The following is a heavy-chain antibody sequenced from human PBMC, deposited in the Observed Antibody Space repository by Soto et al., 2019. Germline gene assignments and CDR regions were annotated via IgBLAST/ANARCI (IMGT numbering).Heavy chain of an antibody. CDR1: GGSISSGGYY. Sequence: SETLSLTCTVSGGSISSGGYYWSWTRQHPGKGLEWIGYIYYSGSTYYNPSLKSRVTISVDTSKNQFSLKLSSVTAADTAVYYCARDSYSWFDPWGQGTLVTVSS. V-gene: IGHV4-31*03. CDR2: IYYSGST. J-gene: IGHJ5*02. CDR3: ARDSYSWFDP.